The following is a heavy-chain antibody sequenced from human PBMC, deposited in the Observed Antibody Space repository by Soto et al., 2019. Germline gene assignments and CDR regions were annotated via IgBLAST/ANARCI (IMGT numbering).Heavy chain of an antibody. J-gene: IGHJ4*02. Sequence: QVQLVESGGGVVQPGRSLRLSCAASGITPSSYGMHWVRQAPGTGLEWVALISYDGTDKYYADSVKGRFTISRDNYKNTLYLQMDSLRPDDTAVYYCAKVEEWLRPVGSFDYWGQGALVTVSS. CDR3: AKVEEWLRPVGSFDY. D-gene: IGHD5-12*01. CDR1: GITPSSYG. V-gene: IGHV3-30*18. CDR2: ISYDGTDK.